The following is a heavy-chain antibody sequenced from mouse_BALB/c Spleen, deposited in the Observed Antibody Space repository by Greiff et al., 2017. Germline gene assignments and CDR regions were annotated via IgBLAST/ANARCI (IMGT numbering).Heavy chain of an antibody. V-gene: IGHV3-2*02. CDR3: ARSGYERHFDY. CDR2: ISYSGST. CDR1: GYSITSDYA. Sequence: EVQLQESGPGLVKPSQSLSLTCTVTGYSITSDYAWNWIRQFPGNKLEWMGYISYSGSTSYNPSLKSRISITRDTSKNQFFLQLNSVTTEDTATYYCARSGYERHFDYWGQGTTLTVSS. J-gene: IGHJ2*01. D-gene: IGHD2-14*01.